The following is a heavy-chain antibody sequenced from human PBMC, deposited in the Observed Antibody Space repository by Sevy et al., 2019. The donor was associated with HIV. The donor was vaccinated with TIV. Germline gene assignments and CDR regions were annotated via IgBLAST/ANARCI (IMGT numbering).Heavy chain of an antibody. Sequence: GGSLRLSCAASGFTFSSYWMSWVRQAPGKGLEWVANIKQDGSEKYYVDSVKGRFTISRDNAKNSLYLQMNSLRAEDMAVYYCARDPRDDFWSGNYGMDVWGQGTTVTVSS. CDR3: ARDPRDDFWSGNYGMDV. CDR2: IKQDGSEK. D-gene: IGHD3-3*01. J-gene: IGHJ6*02. V-gene: IGHV3-7*01. CDR1: GFTFSSYW.